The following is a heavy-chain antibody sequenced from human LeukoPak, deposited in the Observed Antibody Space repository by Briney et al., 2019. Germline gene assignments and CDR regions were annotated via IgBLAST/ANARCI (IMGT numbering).Heavy chain of an antibody. D-gene: IGHD1-7*01. J-gene: IGHJ4*02. CDR2: IKQDGSEK. CDR3: AKDERNWNYNLASQTYD. CDR1: GFTFSSYW. Sequence: GGSLRLSCAASGFTFSSYWMSWVRQAPGKGLEWVANIKQDGSEKYYVDSVKGRFTISRDNAKNSLYLQMSSLRAEDTAVYYCAKDERNWNYNLASQTYDWGQGALVTVSS. V-gene: IGHV3-7*03.